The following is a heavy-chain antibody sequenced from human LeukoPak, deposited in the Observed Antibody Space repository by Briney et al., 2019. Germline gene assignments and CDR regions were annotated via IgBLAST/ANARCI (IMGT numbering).Heavy chain of an antibody. J-gene: IGHJ6*02. D-gene: IGHD5-18*01. CDR1: GGSISSSNW. Sequence: PSGTLSLTCAVSGGSISSSNWWSWVRQPPGKGLEWIGEIYHSGSTNYNPSLKSRVTISVDKSKNQFSLKLSSVTAADTAVYYCASYSYGAYYYYGMDVWGQGTTVTVSS. CDR3: ASYSYGAYYYYGMDV. V-gene: IGHV4-4*02. CDR2: IYHSGST.